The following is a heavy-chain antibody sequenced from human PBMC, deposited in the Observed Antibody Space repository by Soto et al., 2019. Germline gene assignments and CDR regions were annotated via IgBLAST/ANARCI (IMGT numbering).Heavy chain of an antibody. J-gene: IGHJ4*02. CDR2: INHGRST. V-gene: IGHV4-34*02. Sequence: QVQIRHWGAGLLKPSETLSLRCAVYGASLSDYSWSWIRQSPDKGLEWIGEINHGRSTKYNPSLKSRVTISADTSKNQVSLVLTSATAADTAVYRCARGGGKSGYFFDYWGRGTLVTVSS. CDR3: ARGGGKSGYFFDY. D-gene: IGHD5-12*01. CDR1: GASLSDYS.